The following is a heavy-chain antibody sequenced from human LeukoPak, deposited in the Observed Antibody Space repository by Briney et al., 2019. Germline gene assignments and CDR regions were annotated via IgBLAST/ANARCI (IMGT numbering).Heavy chain of an antibody. D-gene: IGHD2-21*02. CDR3: ARELGDTSGWFDP. CDR1: GFTFSSYE. CDR2: ISSSSSTI. J-gene: IGHJ5*02. V-gene: IGHV3-48*01. Sequence: PGGSLRLSCAASGFTFSSYEMNWVRQAPGKGLEWVSYISSSSSTIYYADSVKGRFTISRDNAKNSLYLQMNSLRAEDTAVYYCARELGDTSGWFDPWGQGTLVTVSS.